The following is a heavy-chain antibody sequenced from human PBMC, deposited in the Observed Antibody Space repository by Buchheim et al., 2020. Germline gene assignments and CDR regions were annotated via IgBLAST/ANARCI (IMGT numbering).Heavy chain of an antibody. CDR2: IYYSVST. CDR1: GGSISSGGYY. CDR3: ARKGITMVRGVISRGYYFDY. J-gene: IGHJ4*02. Sequence: QVQLQESGPGLVKPSQTLSLTCTVSGGSISSGGYYWSWIRQHPGKGLEWIGYIYYSVSTYYNPSLKSRVTISVDTSTSQFSLKLSSVTAADTAVYYCARKGITMVRGVISRGYYFDYWGQGTL. V-gene: IGHV4-31*03. D-gene: IGHD3-10*01.